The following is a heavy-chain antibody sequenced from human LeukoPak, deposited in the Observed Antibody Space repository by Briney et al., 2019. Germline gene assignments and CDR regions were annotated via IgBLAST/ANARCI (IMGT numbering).Heavy chain of an antibody. J-gene: IGHJ4*02. CDR2: INPNSGGT. D-gene: IGHD2-2*01. V-gene: IGHV1-2*02. CDR1: GYTFTGYY. Sequence: ASVKVSCKASGYTFTGYYMHWVRQAPGQGLEWMGWINPNSGGTNYAQKFQGRVTMTRDTSISTAYMELSRLRSDDTAVYYCARDRQPRTKVVVPAAPSYWGQGTLVTVSS. CDR3: ARDRQPRTKVVVPAAPSY.